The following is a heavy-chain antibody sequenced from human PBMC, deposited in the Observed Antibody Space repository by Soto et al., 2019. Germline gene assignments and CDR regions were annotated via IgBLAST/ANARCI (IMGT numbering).Heavy chain of an antibody. Sequence: PGGSLRLSCAASGFTFSSYSMSWVRQAPGKGLEWVSAIGGSGGITYYADSVKGRFTISRDNSKNTLYLQMNSLRADDTAVYYCAKVNEYYYDSSGYSSWGQGTLVTVSS. CDR2: IGGSGGIT. D-gene: IGHD3-22*01. CDR3: AKVNEYYYDSSGYSS. V-gene: IGHV3-23*01. CDR1: GFTFSSYS. J-gene: IGHJ5*02.